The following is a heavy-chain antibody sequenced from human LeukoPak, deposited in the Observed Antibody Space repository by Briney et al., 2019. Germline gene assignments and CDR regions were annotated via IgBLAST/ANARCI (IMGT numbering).Heavy chain of an antibody. J-gene: IGHJ3*02. CDR1: GYTFTSNG. D-gene: IGHD3-22*01. V-gene: IGHV1-18*01. Sequence: ASVTVSCKASGYTFTSNGISWVRQAPGQGLEWMGWISAYNGHTNYAQKLQGRVTMTTDTSTSTAYMELRSLRSDDTAVYYCARAGVWDYSDSSGYHNAAFDIWGQGTMVTVSS. CDR3: ARAGVWDYSDSSGYHNAAFDI. CDR2: ISAYNGHT.